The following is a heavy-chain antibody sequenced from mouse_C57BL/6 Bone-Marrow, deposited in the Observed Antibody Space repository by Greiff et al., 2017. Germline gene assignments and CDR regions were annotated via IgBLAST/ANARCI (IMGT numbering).Heavy chain of an antibody. CDR2: IDPSDSYT. Sequence: QVQLQQPGAELVKPGASVKLSCKASGYTFTSYWMQWVKQRPGQGLEWIGEIDPSDSYTNYNQKFKGKATLTVDTSSSTAYMQLSSLTSEDSAVYYCAREGITTVVGNFDYWGQGTTLTGSS. V-gene: IGHV1-50*01. CDR3: AREGITTVVGNFDY. J-gene: IGHJ2*01. CDR1: GYTFTSYW. D-gene: IGHD1-1*01.